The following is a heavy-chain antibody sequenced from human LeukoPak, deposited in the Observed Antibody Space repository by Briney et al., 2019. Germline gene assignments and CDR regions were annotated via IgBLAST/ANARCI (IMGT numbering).Heavy chain of an antibody. CDR2: INPSGGST. CDR1: GYTFTSYY. V-gene: IGHV1-46*01. Sequence: ASVKVSCKASGYTFTSYYMHWVRQAPGQGLEWMGIINPSGGSTSYAQKFQGRVTMTRDTSTSTVYMELSSLRSEDTAVYYCARAPPFRRSFDLWGRGTLVTDSS. J-gene: IGHJ2*01. CDR3: ARAPPFRRSFDL. D-gene: IGHD2/OR15-2a*01.